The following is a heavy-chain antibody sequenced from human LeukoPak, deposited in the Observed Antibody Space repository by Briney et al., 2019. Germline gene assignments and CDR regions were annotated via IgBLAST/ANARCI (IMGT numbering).Heavy chain of an antibody. Sequence: SETLSLTCTVSGGSISGYYWSWIRQPPGKGLEWIGYIFYSGSTSYNPSLKSRVTVSLDTSKNQFSLKLSSVTAADTAAYYCARSHGSGSYYHMDVWGKGTTVTVSS. V-gene: IGHV4-59*01. D-gene: IGHD3-10*01. CDR3: ARSHGSGSYYHMDV. CDR2: IFYSGST. J-gene: IGHJ6*03. CDR1: GGSISGYY.